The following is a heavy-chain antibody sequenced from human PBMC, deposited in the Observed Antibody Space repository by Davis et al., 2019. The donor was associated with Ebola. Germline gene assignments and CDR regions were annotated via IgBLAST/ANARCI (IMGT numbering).Heavy chain of an antibody. CDR2: INPNSGGT. CDR1: GYTFTSYY. J-gene: IGHJ2*01. Sequence: ASVKVSCKASGYTFTSYYMHWVRQAPGQGLEWMGWINPNSGGTNYAQKFQGRVTMTRDTSISTAYMELSRLRSDDTAVYYCARDRWGATTTVTTGGSYWYFDLWGRGTLVTVSS. CDR3: ARDRWGATTTVTTGGSYWYFDL. D-gene: IGHD4-17*01. V-gene: IGHV1-2*02.